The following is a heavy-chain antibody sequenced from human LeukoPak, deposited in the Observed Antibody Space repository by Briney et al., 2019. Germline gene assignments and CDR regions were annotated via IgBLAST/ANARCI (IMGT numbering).Heavy chain of an antibody. CDR1: GASISSGSYY. D-gene: IGHD1-14*01. CDR2: IYTSGST. V-gene: IGHV4-61*02. J-gene: IGHJ5*02. CDR3: AGTKWSDDIGGFDP. Sequence: PSETLSLTCTVSGASISSGSYYGSWIRQPAGKGLGWIGRIYTSGSTNDNPSLKSRFTISVDTSKNQISLKLRSVTAADTAVYYCAGTKWSDDIGGFDPWGQGTLVTVSS.